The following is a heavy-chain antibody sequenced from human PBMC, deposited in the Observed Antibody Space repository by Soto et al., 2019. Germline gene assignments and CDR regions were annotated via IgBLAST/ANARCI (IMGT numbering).Heavy chain of an antibody. Sequence: ASVKVSCKASGGTFSSYTISWVRQAPGQGLEWMGRIIPILGIANYAQKFQGRVTITADKSTSTAYMELSSLRSEDTAVYYCALRFTENYYYYYMDVWGKGTTVTVSS. CDR1: GGTFSSYT. J-gene: IGHJ6*03. CDR3: ALRFTENYYYYYMDV. V-gene: IGHV1-69*02. CDR2: IIPILGIA. D-gene: IGHD3-3*01.